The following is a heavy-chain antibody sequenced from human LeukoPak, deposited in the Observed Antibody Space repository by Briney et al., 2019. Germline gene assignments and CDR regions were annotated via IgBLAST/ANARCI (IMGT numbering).Heavy chain of an antibody. CDR2: IIPIFGTA. V-gene: IGHV1-69*13. CDR3: ARGLGYCSSTSCYRWFDP. D-gene: IGHD2-2*01. J-gene: IGHJ5*02. Sequence: GASVKVSCKASGYTFTSDYMHWVRQAPGQGLEWMGGIIPIFGTANYAQKFQGRVTITADESTSTAYMELSSLRSEDTAVYYCARGLGYCSSTSCYRWFDPWGQGTLVTVSS. CDR1: GYTFTSDY.